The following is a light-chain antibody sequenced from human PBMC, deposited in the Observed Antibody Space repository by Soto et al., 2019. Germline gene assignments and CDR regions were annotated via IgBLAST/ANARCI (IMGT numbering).Light chain of an antibody. J-gene: IGLJ2*01. V-gene: IGLV1-40*01. Sequence: QSVLTQPPSVSGAPGQRVTISCTGSSSNIGAGYDVHWYQQLPGTAPKLLIYGNSNRPSGVPDRFSGSKSGTSASLAITGLQAEDEADYYCQSHDNSLSGHVVFGGGTQLTVL. CDR1: SSNIGAGYD. CDR2: GNS. CDR3: QSHDNSLSGHVV.